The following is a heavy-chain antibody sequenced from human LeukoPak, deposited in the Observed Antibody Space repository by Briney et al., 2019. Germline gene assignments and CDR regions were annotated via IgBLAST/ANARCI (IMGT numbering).Heavy chain of an antibody. CDR2: INPSGGST. CDR3: ARDTSGGLRRHYNWFDP. D-gene: IGHD3-10*01. CDR1: GYTFTSYY. Sequence: ASVTVSCKASGYTFTSYYMHWVRQAPGQGLEWMGIINPSGGSTSYAQKFQGRVTMTRDMSTSTVYMELSSLRSEDTAVYYCARDTSGGLRRHYNWFDPWGQGTLVTVSS. V-gene: IGHV1-46*01. J-gene: IGHJ5*02.